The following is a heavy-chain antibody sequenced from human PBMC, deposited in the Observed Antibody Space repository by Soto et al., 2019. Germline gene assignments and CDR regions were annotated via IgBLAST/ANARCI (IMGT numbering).Heavy chain of an antibody. CDR2: IFQSGAT. V-gene: IGHV4-31*03. Sequence: QLQLQESGPGLVKPSQTLSLTCSVSGGSINSGGHHWSWVRQHPGKGLECIGYIFQSGATYNYNPSLKSRINISLDTSKSQFSLSLSSVTAADTAVYFCARLFDGTFHDWGQGALVTVSS. CDR1: GGSINSGGHH. J-gene: IGHJ4*02. CDR3: ARLFDGTFHD.